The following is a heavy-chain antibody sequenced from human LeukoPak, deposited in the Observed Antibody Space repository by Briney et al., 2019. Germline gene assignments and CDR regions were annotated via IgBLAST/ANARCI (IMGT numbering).Heavy chain of an antibody. CDR1: GFTFSSYA. CDR2: ISYDGSNK. V-gene: IGHV3-30-3*01. CDR3: ARDLNAGYCSSTSCQGGAFDI. Sequence: GGSLRLSCAASGFTFSSYAMHWVRQAPGKGLEWVAVISYDGSNKYYADSVKGRFTISRDNSKNTLYLQMNSLRAEDTAVYYCARDLNAGYCSSTSCQGGAFDIWGQGTMVTVSS. D-gene: IGHD2-2*01. J-gene: IGHJ3*02.